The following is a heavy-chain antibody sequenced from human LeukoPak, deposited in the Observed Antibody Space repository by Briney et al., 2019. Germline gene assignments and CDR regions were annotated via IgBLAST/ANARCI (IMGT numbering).Heavy chain of an antibody. D-gene: IGHD2-15*01. CDR2: ISSSGSTI. Sequence: GGSLRLPCAASGFTFSSHEMNWVRQAPGKGLEWVSYISSSGSTIYYADSVKGRFTISRDNAKNSLYLQMNSLRAEDTAVYYCARDRSAGREGGGMDVWGKGTTVTVSS. CDR3: ARDRSAGREGGGMDV. J-gene: IGHJ6*04. CDR1: GFTFSSHE. V-gene: IGHV3-48*03.